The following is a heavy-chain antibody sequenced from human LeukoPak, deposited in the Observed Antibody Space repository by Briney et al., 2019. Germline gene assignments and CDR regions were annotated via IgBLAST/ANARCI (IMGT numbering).Heavy chain of an antibody. CDR3: ARDRGYDSSGYYSRGFDY. V-gene: IGHV4-39*02. CDR1: GGSISSSSYY. CDR2: IYYSGST. Sequence: TSETLSLTCTVSGGSISSSSYYWGWIRQPPGKGLEWIGSIYYSGSTYYNPSLKSRVTISVDTSKNQFSLKLSSVTAADTAVYYCARDRGYDSSGYYSRGFDYWGQGTLVTVSS. J-gene: IGHJ4*02. D-gene: IGHD3-22*01.